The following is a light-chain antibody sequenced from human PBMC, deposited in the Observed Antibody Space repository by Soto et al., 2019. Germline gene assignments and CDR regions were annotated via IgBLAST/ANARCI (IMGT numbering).Light chain of an antibody. CDR3: ASWDDSLNVLV. V-gene: IGLV1-47*01. CDR2: RNN. Sequence: QSVLTQPPSTSGTPGQRVTISCSGGSSNIGYNYVYWYQQLPGTAPKLLISRNNLRPSGVPARFSGSKSGTSASLAISGLRSEDEADYYCASWDDSLNVLVFGGGTKLTVL. J-gene: IGLJ2*01. CDR1: SSNIGYNY.